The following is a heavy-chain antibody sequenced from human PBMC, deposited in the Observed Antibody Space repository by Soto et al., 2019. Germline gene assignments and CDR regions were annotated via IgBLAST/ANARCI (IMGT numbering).Heavy chain of an antibody. Sequence: ASVKVSCKASGYTFTSYAMHWVRQAPGQRLEWMGWINAGNGNTKYSQKFQGRVTITRDTSAGTAYMELSSLRSEDTAVYYCAREGYCSSTSCYYYYYGMDVWGQGTTVTVSS. CDR3: AREGYCSSTSCYYYYYGMDV. CDR2: INAGNGNT. CDR1: GYTFTSYA. D-gene: IGHD2-2*01. J-gene: IGHJ6*02. V-gene: IGHV1-3*01.